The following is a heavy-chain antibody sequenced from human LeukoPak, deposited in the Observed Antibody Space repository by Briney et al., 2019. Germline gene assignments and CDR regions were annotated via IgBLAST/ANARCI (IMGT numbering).Heavy chain of an antibody. Sequence: ASVKVSCKASGYTFTSYDINWVRQATGQGLEWMGWMNPNSGNTGYAQKFQGRVTITRNTSISPAYMELSSLRSEDTAVYYCARDYYDSSGYFLGGFDPWGQGALVTVSS. J-gene: IGHJ5*02. CDR2: MNPNSGNT. CDR3: ARDYYDSSGYFLGGFDP. D-gene: IGHD3-22*01. CDR1: GYTFTSYD. V-gene: IGHV1-8*03.